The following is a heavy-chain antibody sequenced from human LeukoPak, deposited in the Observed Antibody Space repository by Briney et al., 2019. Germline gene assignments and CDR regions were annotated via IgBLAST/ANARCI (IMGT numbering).Heavy chain of an antibody. CDR3: TRDDILLPPAANDAFDI. CDR1: GFTFSDSS. J-gene: IGHJ3*02. CDR2: IRSKANSYAT. D-gene: IGHD2-2*01. Sequence: SGGSLRLSCAASGFTFSDSSIHWVRQASGKGLEWVARIRSKANSYATAYAASVKGRFTVSRDDPQNTAYLQMNSLKTEDTAVYYCTRDDILLPPAANDAFDIWGQGTMVTVSS. V-gene: IGHV3-73*01.